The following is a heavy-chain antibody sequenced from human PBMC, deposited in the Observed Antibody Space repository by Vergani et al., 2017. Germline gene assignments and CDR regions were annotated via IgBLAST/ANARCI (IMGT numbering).Heavy chain of an antibody. CDR2: ISAYNGNT. Sequence: QVQLVQSGAAVKKPGASVKVSCKASGYTFTSYGISWVRQAPGQGLAWMGWISAYNGNTNYAQKLQGRVTMTTDTSTSTAYMELRSLRSDDTAVYYCARVYDSGWANGAMFYFDYWGQGTLVTVSS. V-gene: IGHV1-18*01. CDR3: ARVYDSGWANGAMFYFDY. J-gene: IGHJ4*02. D-gene: IGHD6-19*01. CDR1: GYTFTSYG.